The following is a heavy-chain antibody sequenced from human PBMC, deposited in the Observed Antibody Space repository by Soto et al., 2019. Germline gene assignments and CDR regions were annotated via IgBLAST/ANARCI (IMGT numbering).Heavy chain of an antibody. Sequence: SSETLSLTCAVYGGSFSGYYWSWIRQPPGKGLEWIGEINHSGSTNYNPSLKSRVTISVDTSKNQFSLKLSSVTAADTAVYYCAREEKTGTQHFDYWGQGTLVTVSS. CDR1: GGSFSGYY. V-gene: IGHV4-34*01. J-gene: IGHJ4*02. D-gene: IGHD1-1*01. CDR2: INHSGST. CDR3: AREEKTGTQHFDY.